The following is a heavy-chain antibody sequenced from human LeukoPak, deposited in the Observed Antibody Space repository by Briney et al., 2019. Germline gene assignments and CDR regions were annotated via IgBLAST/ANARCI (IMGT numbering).Heavy chain of an antibody. CDR2: ISYDGSNK. J-gene: IGHJ4*02. D-gene: IGHD5/OR15-5a*01. V-gene: IGHV3-30*18. CDR1: GITFSSYG. Sequence: PGGSLRLSCAASGITFSSYGLHWVRQAPGKGLEWVALISYDGSNKYYADSVKGRFTISRDNSKNTLYLQMNNLRAEDTAMYYCVKSSGYSIYDHGDYWGQGTLVTVSS. CDR3: VKSSGYSIYDHGDY.